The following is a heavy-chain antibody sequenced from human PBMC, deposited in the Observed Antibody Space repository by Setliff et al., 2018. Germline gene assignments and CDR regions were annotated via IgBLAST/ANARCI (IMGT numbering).Heavy chain of an antibody. J-gene: IGHJ6*03. V-gene: IGHV4-61*10. Sequence: SETLSLTCTVSGDSINSRTNYWSWIRQPAGKGLEWIGEINHSGSTNYNPSLKSRVTISVDTSKNQFSLKLNSVTAADTAVYYCVRTDYSDGRYSMDVWGKGTTVTVSS. D-gene: IGHD6-19*01. CDR3: VRTDYSDGRYSMDV. CDR1: GDSINSRTNY. CDR2: INHSGST.